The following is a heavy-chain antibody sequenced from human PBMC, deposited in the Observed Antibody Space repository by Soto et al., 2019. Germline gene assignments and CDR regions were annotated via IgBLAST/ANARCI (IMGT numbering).Heavy chain of an antibody. D-gene: IGHD3-22*01. J-gene: IGHJ5*02. CDR3: ARLPSRYSYYYDSSETPRNWFDP. V-gene: IGHV3-21*01. CDR1: GFTFSSYS. Sequence: PGGSLRLSCAASGFTFSSYSMNWVRQAPGKGLEWVSSISSSSSYIYYADSVKGRFTISRDNAKNSLYLQMNSLRAEDTAVYYCARLPSRYSYYYDSSETPRNWFDPWGQGTLVTVSS. CDR2: ISSSSSYI.